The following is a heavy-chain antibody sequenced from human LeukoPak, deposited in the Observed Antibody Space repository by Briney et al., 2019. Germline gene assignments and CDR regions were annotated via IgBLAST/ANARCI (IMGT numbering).Heavy chain of an antibody. V-gene: IGHV1-69*04. CDR1: GGTFSSYA. Sequence: SVKVSCKASGGTFSSYAISWVRQAPGQGLEWMGRIIPILGIANYAQKFQGRVTITADKSTSTAYMELSSLRSEDTAVYYCATNYYDSSGYFYYYGMDVWGQGTTVTVSS. J-gene: IGHJ6*02. D-gene: IGHD3-22*01. CDR3: ATNYYDSSGYFYYYGMDV. CDR2: IIPILGIA.